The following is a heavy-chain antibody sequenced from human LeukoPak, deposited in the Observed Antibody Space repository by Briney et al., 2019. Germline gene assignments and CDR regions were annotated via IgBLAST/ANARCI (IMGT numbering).Heavy chain of an antibody. CDR1: GGSISSYY. J-gene: IGHJ3*02. V-gene: IGHV4-4*07. D-gene: IGHD3-9*01. Sequence: SETLSLTCTVSGGSISSYYWGWIRQPAGKGPEWIGRIYTSGSTNYNPSLKSRVTMSVDTSKNQFSLKLSSVTAADTAVYYCARLGGHYDILTGYFGHREAFDIWGQGTMVTVSS. CDR2: IYTSGST. CDR3: ARLGGHYDILTGYFGHREAFDI.